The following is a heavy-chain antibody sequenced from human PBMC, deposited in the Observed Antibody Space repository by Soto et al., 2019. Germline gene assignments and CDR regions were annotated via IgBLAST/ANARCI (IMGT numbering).Heavy chain of an antibody. CDR2: ISGSGGST. J-gene: IGHJ4*02. Sequence: EVQLLESGGGLVQPGGSLRLSCAASGFTFSSYAMSWVRQAPGKGLEWVSAISGSGGSTYYADSVKGRFTISRDNSTNTLYLQMNSLRAEDTAVYYWAKASGWFGEFDYWGQGTLVTVSS. CDR1: GFTFSSYA. CDR3: AKASGWFGEFDY. V-gene: IGHV3-23*01. D-gene: IGHD3-10*01.